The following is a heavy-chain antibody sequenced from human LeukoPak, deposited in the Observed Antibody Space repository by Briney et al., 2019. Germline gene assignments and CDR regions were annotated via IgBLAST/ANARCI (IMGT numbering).Heavy chain of an antibody. CDR2: IIPIFGTA. V-gene: IGHV1-69*06. D-gene: IGHD6-13*01. CDR3: ARFGALYSSSWYKGEDY. CDR1: GGTFSSYA. Sequence: ASVKVSCKASGGTFSSYAISWVRQAPGQGLEWMGGIIPIFGTANYAQKFQGRVTITADKSTSTAYMELSSLRSDDTAVYYCARFGALYSSSWYKGEDYWGQGTLVTVSS. J-gene: IGHJ4*02.